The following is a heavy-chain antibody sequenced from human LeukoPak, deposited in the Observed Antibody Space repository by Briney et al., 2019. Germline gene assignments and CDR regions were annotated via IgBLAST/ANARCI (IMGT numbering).Heavy chain of an antibody. CDR1: GGSINNYY. J-gene: IGHJ5*02. V-gene: IGHV4-59*01. D-gene: IGHD3-10*01. CDR3: ARDRRGYGSGSYYRIGGQFDP. CDR2: IYYSGST. Sequence: SETLSLTCTVSGGSINNYYWSWIRQSPGKGLEWIGYIYYSGSTNYNPSLKSRVTISVDTSKNQFSLKLSSVTAADTAVYYCARDRRGYGSGSYYRIGGQFDPWGQGTLVTVSS.